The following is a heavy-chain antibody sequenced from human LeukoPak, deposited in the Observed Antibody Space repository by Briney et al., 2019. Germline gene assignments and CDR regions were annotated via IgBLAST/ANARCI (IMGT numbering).Heavy chain of an antibody. CDR3: ARLGARQMLEY. CDR2: IKQDETEK. D-gene: IGHD4-17*01. Sequence: PGGSLRLSCTASGFTFSNFWMGWVRQAPGKGLEWVANIKQDETEKFYLGSVKGRFTISRDNAKNSLYLQMNSLRAEDTAVYYCARLGARQMLEYWGQGTLVTVSS. J-gene: IGHJ4*02. CDR1: GFTFSNFW. V-gene: IGHV3-7*01.